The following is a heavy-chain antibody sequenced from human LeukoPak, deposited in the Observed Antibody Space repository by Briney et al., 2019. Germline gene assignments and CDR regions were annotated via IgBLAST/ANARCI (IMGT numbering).Heavy chain of an antibody. V-gene: IGHV5-51*01. D-gene: IGHD6-13*01. Sequence: GESLKISCKGSGYSFTSYWIGWVRQMPGKGLEWMGIIYPGDSDTRYSPSFQGQVTISADKSISTAYLQWSSLKASDTAMYYCVRRSDISWHCFDYWGQGTLVTVSS. CDR2: IYPGDSDT. CDR3: VRRSDISWHCFDY. J-gene: IGHJ4*02. CDR1: GYSFTSYW.